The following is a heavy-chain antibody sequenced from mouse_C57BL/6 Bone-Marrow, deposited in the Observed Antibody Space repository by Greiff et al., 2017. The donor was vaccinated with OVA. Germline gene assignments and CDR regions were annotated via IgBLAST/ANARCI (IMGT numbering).Heavy chain of an antibody. J-gene: IGHJ1*03. Sequence: VQLQQPGAELVKPGASVKLSCKASGYTFTSYGMHWVQQRPGRGLEWIGSIDPNSGGTKYNEKVKSKATLTVDKATSTAYMQLSSLTSEDSAVYYCARYLSRFWYFDVWGTGATVTVS. CDR3: ARYLSRFWYFDV. D-gene: IGHD5-1*01. CDR1: GYTFTSYG. CDR2: IDPNSGGT. V-gene: IGHV1-72*01.